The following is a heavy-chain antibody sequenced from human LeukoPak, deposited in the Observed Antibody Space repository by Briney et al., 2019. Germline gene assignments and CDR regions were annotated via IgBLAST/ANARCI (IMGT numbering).Heavy chain of an antibody. CDR1: GFTFSSYA. CDR2: ISYDGSNK. J-gene: IGHJ4*02. Sequence: PGRSLRLSCAASGFTFSSYAMHWVRRAPGKGLEWVAVISYDGSNKYYADSVKGRFTISRDNSKNTLYLQMNSLRAEDTAVYYCARDFLDSSLYYFDYWGQGTLVTVSS. D-gene: IGHD6-6*01. CDR3: ARDFLDSSLYYFDY. V-gene: IGHV3-30-3*01.